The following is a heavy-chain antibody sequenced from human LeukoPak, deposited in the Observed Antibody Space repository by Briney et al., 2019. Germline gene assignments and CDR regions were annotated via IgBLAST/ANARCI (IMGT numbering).Heavy chain of an antibody. CDR2: IGASGGST. D-gene: IGHD5-18*01. CDR1: GFTFSSYG. Sequence: GGSLRLSCAASGFTFSSYGMSWVRQAPGKGLEWVSDIGASGGSTYYADSVKGRFTISRDNSKNTLSLQMISLRAEDTAVYYCASQTGGYSYGYFDNWGQGTLVTVSS. V-gene: IGHV3-23*01. CDR3: ASQTGGYSYGYFDN. J-gene: IGHJ4*02.